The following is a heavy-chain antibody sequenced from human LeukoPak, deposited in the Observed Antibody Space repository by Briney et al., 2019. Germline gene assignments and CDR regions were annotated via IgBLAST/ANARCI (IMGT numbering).Heavy chain of an antibody. Sequence: QPGGSLRLSCAASGFTFSSYGMHWVRQAPGKGLEWVAVISYDGSNKYYADSVKGRFTISRDNSKYTLFLQMNSLRAEDTAVYYCAKSRSRNMITFGGVENWFDPWGQGTLVTVSS. D-gene: IGHD3-16*01. CDR3: AKSRSRNMITFGGVENWFDP. V-gene: IGHV3-30*18. J-gene: IGHJ5*02. CDR1: GFTFSSYG. CDR2: ISYDGSNK.